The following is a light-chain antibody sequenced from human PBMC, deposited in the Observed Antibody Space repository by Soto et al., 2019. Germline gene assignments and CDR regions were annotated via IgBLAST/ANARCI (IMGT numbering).Light chain of an antibody. J-gene: IGKJ1*01. Sequence: DIQMTQSPSTLSASVGDRVTITCRASESIDSWLAWHQQKPGRAPKLLISTASTLESGVPSRSSGSGFGTEFTLTISSLQPDDFATYYCQQYNSYRAFGQGTKLEI. V-gene: IGKV1-5*03. CDR2: TAS. CDR1: ESIDSW. CDR3: QQYNSYRA.